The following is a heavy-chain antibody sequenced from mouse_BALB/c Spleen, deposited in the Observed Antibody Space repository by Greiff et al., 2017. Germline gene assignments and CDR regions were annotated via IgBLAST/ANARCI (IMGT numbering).Heavy chain of an antibody. V-gene: IGHV3-6*02. J-gene: IGHJ3*01. CDR2: ISYDGSN. Sequence: EVQLQESGPGLVKPSQSLSLTCSVTGHSITSGYYWNWIRQFPGNKLEWMGYISYDGSNNYNPSLKNRISITRDTSKNQFFLKLNSVTTEDTATYYCAREGGDYYGSSYGFAYWGQGTLVTVSA. CDR3: AREGGDYYGSSYGFAY. CDR1: GHSITSGYY. D-gene: IGHD1-1*01.